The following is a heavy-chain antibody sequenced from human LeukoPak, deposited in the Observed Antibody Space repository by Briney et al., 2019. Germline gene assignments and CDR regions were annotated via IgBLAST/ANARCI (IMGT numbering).Heavy chain of an antibody. CDR3: ARGNAN. V-gene: IGHV4-59*01. J-gene: IGHJ4*02. Sequence: SETLSLTCTVSGGSINSYYWSWIRQPPGKGLEWIGYISYSGSTNYNTSLKSRVTISLDTSKNQFFLKLSSVTAADTALYYCARGNANWGQGTLVTVSS. CDR1: GGSINSYY. CDR2: ISYSGST.